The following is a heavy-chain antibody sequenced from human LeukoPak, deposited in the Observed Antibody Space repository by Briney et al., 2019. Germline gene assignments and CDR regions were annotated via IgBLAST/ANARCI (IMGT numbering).Heavy chain of an antibody. V-gene: IGHV3-7*01. Sequence: GGSLRLSCAASGFTFSSYWMSWVRQAPGKGLEWVANIKQDGSEKYYVDSVKGRFTISRDNSKNTLYLQMNSLRAEDTAVYYCAKDPSYYGSGSYLSEYNWFDPWGQGTLVTVSS. CDR2: IKQDGSEK. CDR3: AKDPSYYGSGSYLSEYNWFDP. CDR1: GFTFSSYW. D-gene: IGHD3-10*01. J-gene: IGHJ5*02.